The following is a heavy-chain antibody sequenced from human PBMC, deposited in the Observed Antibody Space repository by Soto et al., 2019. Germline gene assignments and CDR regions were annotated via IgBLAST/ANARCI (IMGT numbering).Heavy chain of an antibody. Sequence: QVQLVESGGGVVQPGRSLRLSCAASGFTFSSYGMHWVRQAPGKGLEWVAVIWYDGSNKYYADSVKGRFTISRDNSKNTLYLQMNSLRAGDTAVYYCARCPPPMIVAEDAFDIWGQGTMVTVSS. D-gene: IGHD3-22*01. CDR2: IWYDGSNK. CDR1: GFTFSSYG. J-gene: IGHJ3*02. CDR3: ARCPPPMIVAEDAFDI. V-gene: IGHV3-33*01.